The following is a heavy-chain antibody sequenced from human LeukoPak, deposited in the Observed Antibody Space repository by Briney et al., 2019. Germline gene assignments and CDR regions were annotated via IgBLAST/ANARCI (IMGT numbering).Heavy chain of an antibody. CDR1: GGSISSYY. V-gene: IGHV4-59*01. Sequence: SETLSLTCTVSGGSISSYYWSWIRQPPGKGLEWIGYIYYSGSTNYNPSLKSRVTISVDTSKNRFSLKLSSVTAADTAVYYCARSRGWFGEIDPWGQGTLVTVSS. CDR3: ARSRGWFGEIDP. J-gene: IGHJ5*02. CDR2: IYYSGST. D-gene: IGHD3-10*01.